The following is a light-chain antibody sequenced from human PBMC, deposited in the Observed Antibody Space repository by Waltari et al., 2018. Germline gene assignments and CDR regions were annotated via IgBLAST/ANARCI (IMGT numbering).Light chain of an antibody. CDR3: QQRSNWRGT. CDR1: QSVSSY. V-gene: IGKV3-11*01. Sequence: EIVLTQSPATLSLSPGERATLSCRASQSVSSYLAWYQQKPGQAPRLLIYDASNRATGIPVRFSGSGSGTDFTLTISSLEPEDFAVYYCQQRSNWRGTFGGGTKVEIK. J-gene: IGKJ4*01. CDR2: DAS.